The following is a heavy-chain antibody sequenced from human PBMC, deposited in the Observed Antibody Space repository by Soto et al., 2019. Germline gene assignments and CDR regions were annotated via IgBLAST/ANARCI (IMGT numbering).Heavy chain of an antibody. CDR2: IYYSGRT. CDR3: ARMGIHLGELSRNGFDP. CDR1: GGSISSGDYY. V-gene: IGHV4-31*03. D-gene: IGHD3-16*02. Sequence: QVQLQESGPGLVKPSQTLSLTCTISGGSISSGDYYWSWIRHPPGKGLEWIVSIYYSGRTNYTPSLKRRLNISLDTSTNHFSLKLSSGTAADTAVYYCARMGIHLGELSRNGFDPWGQGTLVTVSS. J-gene: IGHJ5*02.